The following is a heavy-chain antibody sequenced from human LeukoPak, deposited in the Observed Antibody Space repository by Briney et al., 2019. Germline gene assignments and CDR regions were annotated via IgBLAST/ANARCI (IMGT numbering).Heavy chain of an antibody. CDR3: ASGSTMVSERGRNWLDP. D-gene: IGHD3-10*01. CDR2: ISFVGKKT. Sequence: GGPVTLSCSPSGFTFSDHPIHGPRHATGKGLVGVALISFVGKKTDFAGSVKGRITISRDNYLNTVYLQMNSLRPEDTGLYYCASGSTMVSERGRNWLDPWGKGTLITVS. CDR1: GFTFSDHP. V-gene: IGHV3-30*04. J-gene: IGHJ5*02.